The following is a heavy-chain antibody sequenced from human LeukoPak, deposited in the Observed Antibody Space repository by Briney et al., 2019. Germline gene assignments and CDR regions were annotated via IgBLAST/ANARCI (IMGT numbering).Heavy chain of an antibody. CDR3: ARAAFSVMITFGGVIVPHMDV. CDR1: GDTYSSYG. Sequence: ASVKVSCKASGDTYSSYGINWVRQAPGQGLEWMGWINPNSGGTNYAQKFQGRVTMTRDTSISTAYMELSRLRSDDTAVYYCARAAFSVMITFGGVIVPHMDVWGKGTTVTISS. J-gene: IGHJ6*03. V-gene: IGHV1-2*02. D-gene: IGHD3-16*02. CDR2: INPNSGGT.